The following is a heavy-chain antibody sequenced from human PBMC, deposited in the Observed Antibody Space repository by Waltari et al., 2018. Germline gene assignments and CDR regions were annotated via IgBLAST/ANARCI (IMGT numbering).Heavy chain of an antibody. CDR3: ARGITMVRGANYYMDV. D-gene: IGHD3-10*01. CDR1: GGSISSSSYY. V-gene: IGHV4-39*07. J-gene: IGHJ6*03. Sequence: QLQLQESGPGLVKPSETLSLTCTVSGGSISSSSYYWGWIRQPPGKGLEWIGSIYYSGGTSYNPSLKSRVTIAVDTSKNQFSLKLSSVTAADTAVYYCARGITMVRGANYYMDVWGKGTTVTVSS. CDR2: IYYSGGT.